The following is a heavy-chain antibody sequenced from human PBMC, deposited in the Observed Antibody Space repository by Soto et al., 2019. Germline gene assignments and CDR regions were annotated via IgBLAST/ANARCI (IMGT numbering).Heavy chain of an antibody. D-gene: IGHD6-25*01. CDR3: ARESGPGWFDP. J-gene: IGHJ5*02. CDR1: GFTFSSYG. V-gene: IGHV3-33*01. Sequence: QVQLVESGGGVVQPGRSLRLSCAASGFTFSSYGMHWVRQAPGKGLEWVAVIWYDGSNKYYADSVKGRFTISRDNSKNTLYLQMNSLRAEDTAVYYCARESGPGWFDPWGQGTLVTVSS. CDR2: IWYDGSNK.